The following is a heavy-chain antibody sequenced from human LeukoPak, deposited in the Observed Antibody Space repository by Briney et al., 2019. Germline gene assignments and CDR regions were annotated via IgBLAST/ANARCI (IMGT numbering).Heavy chain of an antibody. CDR2: IYYSGST. J-gene: IGHJ4*02. V-gene: IGHV4-59*01. D-gene: IGHD6-13*01. CDR1: GGSISSYY. CDR3: AREQRRGIAAAAELDY. Sequence: PSETLSLTCTVSGGSISSYYWSWIRQPPGKGLEWIGYIYYSGSTNYNPSLKSRVTISVDTSKNQFSLKLSSVTAADTAVYYCAREQRRGIAAAAELDYWGQGTLATVSS.